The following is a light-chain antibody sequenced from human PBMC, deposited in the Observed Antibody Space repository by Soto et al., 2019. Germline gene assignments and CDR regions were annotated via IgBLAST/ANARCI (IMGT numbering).Light chain of an antibody. Sequence: IVLTQSPGTLSLSPGERVTLSCRASQSVDGTYLTWYQQKPGQAPRLLIYGASGRATGIPDRFSGSGSGTDFTLTISRLEPEDCAVYFCQYYDSFRTFGQGTKVDIK. CDR1: QSVDGTY. CDR2: GAS. V-gene: IGKV3-20*01. CDR3: QYYDSFRT. J-gene: IGKJ1*01.